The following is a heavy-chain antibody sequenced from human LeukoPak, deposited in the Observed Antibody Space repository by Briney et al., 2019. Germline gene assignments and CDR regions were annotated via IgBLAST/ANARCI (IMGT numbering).Heavy chain of an antibody. Sequence: GGSLRLSCAASGFTFSSYSMNWVRQAPGKGLEWVSSISSSSSYIYYADSVKGRFTFSRDNAKNSLYLQMNSLRAEDTAVYYCARGGPDCSSTSCPFDYWGQGTLVTVSS. D-gene: IGHD2-2*01. CDR2: ISSSSSYI. CDR3: ARGGPDCSSTSCPFDY. CDR1: GFTFSSYS. V-gene: IGHV3-21*01. J-gene: IGHJ4*02.